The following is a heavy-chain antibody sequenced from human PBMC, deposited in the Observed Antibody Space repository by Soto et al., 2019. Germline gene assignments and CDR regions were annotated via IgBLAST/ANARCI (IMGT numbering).Heavy chain of an antibody. Sequence: GGSLRLSCAASGFTFSSYGMHWVRQAPGKGLKWVAVISYDGSNKYYADSVKGRFTISRDNSKNTLYLQMNSLRAEDTAVYYCAKIGKSYYDFWSGYHVWGQGTTVTVSS. CDR1: GFTFSSYG. D-gene: IGHD3-3*01. CDR3: AKIGKSYYDFWSGYHV. CDR2: ISYDGSNK. J-gene: IGHJ6*02. V-gene: IGHV3-30*18.